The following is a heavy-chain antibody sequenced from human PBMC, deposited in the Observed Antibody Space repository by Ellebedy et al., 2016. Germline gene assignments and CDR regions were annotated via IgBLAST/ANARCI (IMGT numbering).Heavy chain of an antibody. Sequence: GGSLRLSXAASGFTFSSYWMSWVRQAPGKGLEWVANIKQDGSEKYYVDSVKGRFTISRDNSKNTLYLQMNNLRVDDTALYYCRQGHYFDQWGQGALVTVSS. CDR2: IKQDGSEK. CDR3: RQGHYFDQ. V-gene: IGHV3-7*03. CDR1: GFTFSSYW. J-gene: IGHJ4*02.